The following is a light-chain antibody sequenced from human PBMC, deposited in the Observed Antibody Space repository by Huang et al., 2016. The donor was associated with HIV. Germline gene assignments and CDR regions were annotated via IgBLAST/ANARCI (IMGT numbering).Light chain of an antibody. CDR3: HQYHNWPPST. CDR1: QSVGSN. CDR2: EAS. J-gene: IGKJ1*01. Sequence: EIVLTQSPATLSVSPGETATLSCRASQSVGSNVAWYQHKPGQAPRRLIYEASSRATGIPARFSGSGSGTDFSLTIYSLQSEDFALYFCHQYHNWPPSTFGQGTTVDIK. V-gene: IGKV3-15*01.